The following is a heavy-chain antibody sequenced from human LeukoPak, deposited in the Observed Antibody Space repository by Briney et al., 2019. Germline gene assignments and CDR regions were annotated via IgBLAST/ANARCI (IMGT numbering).Heavy chain of an antibody. CDR3: AHIGQGYVSFDI. D-gene: IGHD3/OR15-3a*01. J-gene: IGHJ3*02. Sequence: SGPTLVKPTQTLTLTCTLSGFSLSTRGVGVGWIRQPPGKALDCLALIYWDDDKHYSPSLKSRLTITKDTSKNQVVLTMTNMDPVDTATYYCAHIGQGYVSFDIWGQGTMVTVSS. V-gene: IGHV2-5*02. CDR2: IYWDDDK. CDR1: GFSLSTRGVG.